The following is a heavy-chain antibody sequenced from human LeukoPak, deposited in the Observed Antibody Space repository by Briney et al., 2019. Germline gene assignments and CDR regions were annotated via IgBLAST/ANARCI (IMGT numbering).Heavy chain of an antibody. Sequence: GGSLRLSCAASGFTFSSYGMHWVRQAPGKGLEWVTFIRYDRNDKYYADSVKGRFTISRDNSKNTLYLQMNSLRAEDTAVYYCAKDRRAAAGHLDYWGQGTLVTVSS. D-gene: IGHD6-13*01. CDR3: AKDRRAAAGHLDY. CDR2: IRYDRNDK. CDR1: GFTFSSYG. J-gene: IGHJ4*02. V-gene: IGHV3-30*02.